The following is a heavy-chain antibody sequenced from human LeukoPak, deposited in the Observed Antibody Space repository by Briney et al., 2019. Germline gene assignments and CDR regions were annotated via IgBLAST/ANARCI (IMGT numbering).Heavy chain of an antibody. Sequence: PSETLSLTCTVSGGSISSSSYYWGWIRQPPGKGLEWIGSIYYSGSTYYNPSLKSRVTISVDTSKNQFSLKLSSVTAADTAVYYCATHPPADFDWLPNYYYYMDVWGKGTTVTISS. D-gene: IGHD3-9*01. CDR3: ATHPPADFDWLPNYYYYMDV. V-gene: IGHV4-39*01. CDR2: IYYSGST. J-gene: IGHJ6*03. CDR1: GGSISSSSYY.